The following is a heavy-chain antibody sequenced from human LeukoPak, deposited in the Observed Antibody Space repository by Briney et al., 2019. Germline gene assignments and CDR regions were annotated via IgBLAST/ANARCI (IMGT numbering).Heavy chain of an antibody. CDR3: ARGHSSSWYLAFDI. Sequence: SETLSLTCTVSGGSISSYYWSWIRQPAGKGLKWIGRIYTSGSTNYNPSLKSRVTMSVDTSKNQFSLKLSSVTAADTAVYYCARGHSSSWYLAFDIWGQGTMVTVSS. D-gene: IGHD6-13*01. CDR2: IYTSGST. CDR1: GGSISSYY. J-gene: IGHJ3*02. V-gene: IGHV4-4*07.